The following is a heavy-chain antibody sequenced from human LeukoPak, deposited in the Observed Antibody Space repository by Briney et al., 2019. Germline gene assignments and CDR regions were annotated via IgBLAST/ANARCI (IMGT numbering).Heavy chain of an antibody. CDR2: ISSSGSHT. V-gene: IGHV3-11*03. Sequence: GGSLRLSSVASRLTLCDDYMSCIRQAPGKGLEWVSYISSSGSHTNYADSVTGRFTISRNNAKKSLHLQMNSLRAEDTAVYYCARQPYGSLSVDYWGQGTLVTVSS. CDR3: ARQPYGSLSVDY. J-gene: IGHJ4*02. CDR1: RLTLCDDY. D-gene: IGHD1-26*01.